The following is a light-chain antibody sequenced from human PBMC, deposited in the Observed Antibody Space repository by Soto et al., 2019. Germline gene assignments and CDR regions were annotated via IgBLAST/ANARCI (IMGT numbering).Light chain of an antibody. J-gene: IGKJ1*01. V-gene: IGKV2-30*01. CDR1: QSLVFTDGNNY. CDR2: KAS. Sequence: EAVMTQSPLSLHVSLGQPASISCRSSQSLVFTDGNNYLEWFQQRPGQAPRRLIYKASNRDSEVPDRFSGSGSGTDFTLKISRVEAEDVGVYYCTQGSGWPWTFGQGTKLEIK. CDR3: TQGSGWPWT.